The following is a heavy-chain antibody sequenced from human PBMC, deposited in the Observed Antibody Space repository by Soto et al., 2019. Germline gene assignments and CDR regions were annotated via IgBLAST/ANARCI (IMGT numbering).Heavy chain of an antibody. CDR1: GFTFSSYS. CDR2: ISSSSSYI. J-gene: IGHJ4*02. Sequence: EVQLVESGGGLVKPGGSLRLSCAASGFTFSSYSMNWVRQAPGQGLEWVSSISSSSSYIYYAASVKGRFTISRDNAKNALYLQMNSLRAEDTAVYYCARDQGRRLQYERDYWGQGTLFTVSS. V-gene: IGHV3-21*01. CDR3: ARDQGRRLQYERDY. D-gene: IGHD5-12*01.